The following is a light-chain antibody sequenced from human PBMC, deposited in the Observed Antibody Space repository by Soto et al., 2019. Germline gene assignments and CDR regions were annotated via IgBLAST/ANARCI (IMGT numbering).Light chain of an antibody. Sequence: EIVMTQSPATLSVSPGERATLSCRASQSVGSGLSWYQQKPGQTPSLLIYGASTRATGIPDRFSGSGSGTDFTLTISRLEPEDFGVYYCQQYGSSYWTFGQGTKVDIK. CDR3: QQYGSSYWT. CDR1: QSVGSG. CDR2: GAS. J-gene: IGKJ1*01. V-gene: IGKV3-20*01.